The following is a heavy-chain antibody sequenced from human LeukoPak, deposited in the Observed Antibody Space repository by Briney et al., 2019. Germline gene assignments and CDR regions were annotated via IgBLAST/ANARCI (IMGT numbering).Heavy chain of an antibody. CDR3: AIRLWFGELGDWFDP. V-gene: IGHV1-18*04. CDR2: ISAYNGNT. J-gene: IGHJ5*02. D-gene: IGHD3-10*01. Sequence: ASVKVSCKPSGYTFTSYGISWVRQAPGQGLERMGWISAYNGNTNYAQKLQGRVTMTTDTSTSTAYMELRSLRSDDTAVYYCAIRLWFGELGDWFDPWGQGTLVTVSS. CDR1: GYTFTSYG.